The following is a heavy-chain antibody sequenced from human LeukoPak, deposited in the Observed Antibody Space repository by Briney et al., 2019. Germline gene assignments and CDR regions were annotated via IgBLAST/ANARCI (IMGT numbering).Heavy chain of an antibody. D-gene: IGHD2-8*02. CDR3: ARTPLWSRDFDY. CDR1: GFTFSSYW. CDR2: IKQDGSEK. V-gene: IGHV3-7*01. Sequence: PGGSLRLSCAASGFTFSSYWMSWVRQAPGKGLEWVANIKQDGSEKYYVDSVKGRFTISRDNAKNSVYLQMNSLRVEDTAIYYCARTPLWSRDFDYWGQGTLVTVSS. J-gene: IGHJ4*02.